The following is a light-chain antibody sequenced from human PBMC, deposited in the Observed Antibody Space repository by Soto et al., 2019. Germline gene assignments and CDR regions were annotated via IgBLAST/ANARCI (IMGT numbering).Light chain of an antibody. CDR1: SSNIGAGYD. Sequence: QSVLTQPPSVSGAPGQRVTISCTGSSSNIGAGYDVHWYQQLPGTAPKLLIYGNSNRPSGVPDRFSGSKSGTSASLAITGLQAEDEADSYCQSYDSSLSSVFGTGTKLTVL. J-gene: IGLJ1*01. CDR2: GNS. CDR3: QSYDSSLSSV. V-gene: IGLV1-40*01.